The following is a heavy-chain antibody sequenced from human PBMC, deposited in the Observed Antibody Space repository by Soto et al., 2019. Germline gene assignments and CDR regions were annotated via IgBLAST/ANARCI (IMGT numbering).Heavy chain of an antibody. D-gene: IGHD6-13*01. J-gene: IGHJ5*02. CDR3: VASLAASGLNWLDP. CDR1: GGSISEKY. CDR2: IFANGHT. Sequence: PSAPLALTCIVSGGSISEKYWNWVRQPPGKGLEWIGLIFANGHTDYNPSLKSRVTMSVDASKNQFSLRLTSMTAADTAVYYCVASLAASGLNWLDPWGRGTLVTVSS. V-gene: IGHV4-4*07.